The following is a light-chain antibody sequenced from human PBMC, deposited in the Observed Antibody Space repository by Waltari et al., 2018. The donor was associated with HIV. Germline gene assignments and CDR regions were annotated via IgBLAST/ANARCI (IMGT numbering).Light chain of an antibody. CDR3: QQYKSYPLT. CDR2: QAS. CDR1: QSISDW. J-gene: IGKJ4*02. V-gene: IGKV1-5*03. Sequence: DTQMTQSPSTLSASVGDRVTITCRASQSISDWLAWYQQTPGRAPNLLIYQASKLKSGVPSRCSGGASGTEFTLTISGLQPEDFATYFCQQYKSYPLTFGRGTEVEIK.